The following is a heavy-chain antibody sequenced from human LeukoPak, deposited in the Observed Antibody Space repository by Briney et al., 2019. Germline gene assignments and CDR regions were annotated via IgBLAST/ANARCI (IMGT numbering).Heavy chain of an antibody. V-gene: IGHV3-74*01. J-gene: IGHJ4*02. CDR3: ARVIHGYTYGPFDY. D-gene: IGHD5-18*01. CDR1: GFTFSSYW. Sequence: GGSLRLSCAASGFTFSSYWMHWVRQAPGKGLVWVSRVNSDESSATYADSVKGRFTISRDNAKNMLYLQMNSLRAEDTAVYYCARVIHGYTYGPFDYWGQGTLVTVSS. CDR2: VNSDESSA.